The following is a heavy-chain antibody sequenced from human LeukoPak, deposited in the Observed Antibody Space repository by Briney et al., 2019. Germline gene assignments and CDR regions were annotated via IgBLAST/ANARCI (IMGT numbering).Heavy chain of an antibody. D-gene: IGHD3-22*01. CDR2: ISGSGGST. Sequence: GSLRLSCAASGFTFSSYAMSWVRQAPGKGLEWVSAISGSGGSTYYADSVKGRFTISRDNSKNTLYLQMNSLRAEDTAVYYCATYSSGYYYFDYWGQGTLVTVSS. V-gene: IGHV3-23*01. J-gene: IGHJ4*02. CDR1: GFTFSSYA. CDR3: ATYSSGYYYFDY.